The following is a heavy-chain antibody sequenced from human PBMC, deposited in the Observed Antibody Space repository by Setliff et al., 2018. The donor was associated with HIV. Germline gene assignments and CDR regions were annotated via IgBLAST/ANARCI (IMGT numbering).Heavy chain of an antibody. CDR3: AKDGISGGAYPPYYFDY. V-gene: IGHV3-23*01. CDR1: GFTVSSNY. J-gene: IGHJ4*01. D-gene: IGHD2-15*01. CDR2: ISGSGAST. Sequence: GGSLRLSCAASGFTVSSNYMSWVRQTPGKGLEWVSAISGSGASTFYADSVKGRFTISRDNSKSTLYLQMNGLRVEDTAVYYCAKDGISGGAYPPYYFDYWGHGTLVTVSS.